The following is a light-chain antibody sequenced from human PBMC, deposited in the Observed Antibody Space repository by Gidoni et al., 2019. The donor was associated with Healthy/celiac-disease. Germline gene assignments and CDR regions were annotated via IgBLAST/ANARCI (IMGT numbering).Light chain of an antibody. CDR3: CSYAGSSTLV. CDR2: EVS. J-gene: IGLJ2*01. CDR1: SSDVGSYNL. Sequence: GQSITISCTGTSSDVGSYNLVSWYQQHPGKAPKLMIYEVSKRPSGVSNRFSGSKSGNTASLTISGLQAEDEADYYCCSYAGSSTLVFGGGTKLTVL. V-gene: IGLV2-23*02.